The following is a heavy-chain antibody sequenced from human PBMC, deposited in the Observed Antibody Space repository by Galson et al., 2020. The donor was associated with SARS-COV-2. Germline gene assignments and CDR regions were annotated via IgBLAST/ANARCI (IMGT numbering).Heavy chain of an antibody. CDR1: GFTFSSYG. CDR3: AREEQWPTRVFDY. CDR2: IWYDGSNK. J-gene: IGHJ4*02. V-gene: IGHV3-33*01. D-gene: IGHD6-19*01. Sequence: GGSLRLSCAASGFTFSSYGMHWVRQAPGKGLEWVAVIWYDGSNKYYADSVKGQFTISRDNSKNTLYLQMNSLRAEDTAVYYCAREEQWPTRVFDYWGQGTLVTVSS.